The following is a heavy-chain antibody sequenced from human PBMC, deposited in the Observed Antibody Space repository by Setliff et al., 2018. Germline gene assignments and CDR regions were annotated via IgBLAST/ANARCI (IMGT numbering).Heavy chain of an antibody. V-gene: IGHV3-15*01. D-gene: IGHD4-17*01. CDR2: IKSKGEAETA. Sequence: GGSLRLSCAASGITFKNAWMTWVRQAPGKGLEWVGRIKSKGEAETANYGVPVKGRFTISRDDSTNTIYLQMNRLNIEDTGFYYCATGPRDSRDYMNWLDPWGPGTLVTVSS. CDR1: GITFKNAW. J-gene: IGHJ5*02. CDR3: ATGPRDSRDYMNWLDP.